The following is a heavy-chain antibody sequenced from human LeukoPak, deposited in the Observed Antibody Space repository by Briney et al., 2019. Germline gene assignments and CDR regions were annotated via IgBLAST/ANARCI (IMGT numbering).Heavy chain of an antibody. D-gene: IGHD3-9*01. Sequence: PGGSLRLSCAASGFTFSSYAMGWVRQAPGRGLDWVSVISGGGGNTYYADSVKGRFTISRDNSKNTLYLQMNSLRAEDTAVYYCAKGNILTGYPIDYWGQGTLVTVSS. J-gene: IGHJ4*02. CDR3: AKGNILTGYPIDY. CDR2: ISGGGGNT. V-gene: IGHV3-23*01. CDR1: GFTFSSYA.